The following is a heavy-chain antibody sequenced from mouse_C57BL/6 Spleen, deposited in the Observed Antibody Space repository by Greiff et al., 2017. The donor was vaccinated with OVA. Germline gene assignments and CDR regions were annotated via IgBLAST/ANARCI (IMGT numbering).Heavy chain of an antibody. Sequence: EVKLMESEGGLVQPGSSMKLSCTASGFTFSDYYMAWVRQVPEKGLEWVANINYDGSSTYYLDSLKSRFIISRDNAKNILYLQMSSLKSEDTATYYCARETSSLGFDVWGTGTTVTVSS. CDR1: GFTFSDYY. J-gene: IGHJ1*03. V-gene: IGHV5-16*01. D-gene: IGHD1-3*01. CDR2: INYDGSST. CDR3: ARETSSLGFDV.